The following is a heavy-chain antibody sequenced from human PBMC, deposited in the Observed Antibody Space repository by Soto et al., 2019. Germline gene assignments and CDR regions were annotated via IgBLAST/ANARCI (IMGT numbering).Heavy chain of an antibody. CDR2: ITSSSAYI. Sequence: GGSLRLSCAASGFIFRSYSMAWVRQAPGKGLEWLSYITSSSAYIYYADSVRGRFTISRDNAQNSVYLHVNNLRAEDTAVYYCTRDIPLPSFDLWGQGTLVTVSS. D-gene: IGHD2-21*01. CDR3: TRDIPLPSFDL. V-gene: IGHV3-21*06. J-gene: IGHJ4*02. CDR1: GFIFRSYS.